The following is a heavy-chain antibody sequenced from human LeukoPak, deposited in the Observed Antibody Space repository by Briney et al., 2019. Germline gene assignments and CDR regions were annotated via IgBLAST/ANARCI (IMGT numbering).Heavy chain of an antibody. V-gene: IGHV4-59*11. CDR3: ARGYYDNSGYSNPFDY. CDR2: VHHSGST. CDR1: GGSITSLY. D-gene: IGHD3-22*01. J-gene: IGHJ4*02. Sequence: PSETLSLTSTVSGGSITSLYWSWLRQSPGKGLEWIGYVHHSGSTNYNPSLKSRVTISIDTSKNQFSLKLSPVTAADTAVYYCARGYYDNSGYSNPFDYWGQGTLVTVSS.